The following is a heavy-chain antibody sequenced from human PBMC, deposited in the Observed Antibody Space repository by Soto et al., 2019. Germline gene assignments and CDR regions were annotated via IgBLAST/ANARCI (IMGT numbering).Heavy chain of an antibody. V-gene: IGHV4-30-4*01. CDR2: IYYSGST. Sequence: SETLSLTCTVSGGSISSGDYYWSWIRQPPGKGLEWIGYIYYSGSTYYNPSLKSRVTISVDTSKNQFSLKLSSVTAADTAVYYCARVRPHSGWGYYFDYWGQGTLVTVSS. D-gene: IGHD3-22*01. J-gene: IGHJ4*02. CDR3: ARVRPHSGWGYYFDY. CDR1: GGSISSGDYY.